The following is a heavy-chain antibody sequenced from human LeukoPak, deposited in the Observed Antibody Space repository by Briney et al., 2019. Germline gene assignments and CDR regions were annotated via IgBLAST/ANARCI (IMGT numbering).Heavy chain of an antibody. V-gene: IGHV4-39*01. J-gene: IGHJ4*03. CDR1: GDSISSGSYY. CDR2: IHYSGNT. CDR3: ARPKSGTYSYFDY. D-gene: IGHD1-26*01. Sequence: SETLSLTCTVSGDSISSGSYYWGWIRQPPGKGLEWIGNIHYSGNTYYNPSLKSRVTISVDTSKNQFSLKLNSVTAADAAVYYCARPKSGTYSYFDYWGQGTLVTISS.